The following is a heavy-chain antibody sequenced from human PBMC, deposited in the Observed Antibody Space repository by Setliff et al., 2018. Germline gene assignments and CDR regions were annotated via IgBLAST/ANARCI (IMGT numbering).Heavy chain of an antibody. CDR3: SRLVRYCTTTACQRASGAEV. CDR2: ISAYSGNT. Sequence: ASVKVSCKASGYTFSSSGITWVRQAPGQGLEWMGWISAYSGNTNYAQKFQGRVTMTTDSSTSTAYMELRSLTSDDMAVYYCSRLVRYCTTTACQRASGAEVWGQGTVVTVSS. V-gene: IGHV1-18*03. CDR1: GYTFSSSG. J-gene: IGHJ4*02. D-gene: IGHD2-8*01.